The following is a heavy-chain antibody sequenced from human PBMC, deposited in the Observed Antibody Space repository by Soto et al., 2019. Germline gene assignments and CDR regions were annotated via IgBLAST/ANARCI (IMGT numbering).Heavy chain of an antibody. J-gene: IGHJ4*02. V-gene: IGHV1-3*01. CDR3: ARATVYYDILTGYYFGYYFDY. Sequence: QVQLVQSGAEVKKPGASVKVSCKASGYTFTSYAMHWVRQAPGQRLEWMGWINAGNGNTKYSQKFQGRVTITRDTSASTPYMGLSSLRSEDTAVHYCARATVYYDILTGYYFGYYFDYRGQGTLVTVSS. CDR2: INAGNGNT. CDR1: GYTFTSYA. D-gene: IGHD3-9*01.